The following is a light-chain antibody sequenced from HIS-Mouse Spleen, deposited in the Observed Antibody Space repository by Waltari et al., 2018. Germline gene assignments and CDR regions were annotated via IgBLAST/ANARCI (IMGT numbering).Light chain of an antibody. CDR3: YSTDSSGNHRV. CDR2: EDG. V-gene: IGLV3-10*01. Sequence: SYELTQPPSVSVSPGQTARITCSGDALPKKYAYWYQQKSDQAPVLVIYEDGKRPSGIPGRFSGSSSGTMATLTISGAQVEDEADYYCYSTDSSGNHRVFGGGTKLTVL. J-gene: IGLJ2*01. CDR1: ALPKKY.